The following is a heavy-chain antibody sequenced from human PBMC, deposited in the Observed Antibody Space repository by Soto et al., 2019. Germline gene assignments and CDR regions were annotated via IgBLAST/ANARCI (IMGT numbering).Heavy chain of an antibody. V-gene: IGHV4-59*08. Sequence: SETLSLTCTVSGGSLTSYYWTWIRQPPGKGLEWRGHIYYSVSTNYNPSLKSRVTISVDTSKSQFSLNLRSVTAPDTAVYYWGRRGYDAWYNFGKWGQETLVTLSS. J-gene: IGHJ4*02. D-gene: IGHD5-12*01. CDR3: GRRGYDAWYNFGK. CDR2: IYYSVST. CDR1: GGSLTSYY.